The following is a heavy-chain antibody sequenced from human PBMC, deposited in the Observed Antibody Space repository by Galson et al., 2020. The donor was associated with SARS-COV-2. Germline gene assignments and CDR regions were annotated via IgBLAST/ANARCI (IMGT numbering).Heavy chain of an antibody. CDR1: GYTFSSYG. Sequence: GESLKISCKASGYTFSSYGISWVRQAPGQGLEWMGWISTYNGNTNYVQKFQGRVTMTTDTSTTTVYMELRSLRSDDTAVYYCTRDGNDYDSKDGLDVWGQGTTVTVSS. CDR2: ISTYNGNT. CDR3: TRDGNDYDSKDGLDV. J-gene: IGHJ6*02. D-gene: IGHD3-22*01. V-gene: IGHV1-18*04.